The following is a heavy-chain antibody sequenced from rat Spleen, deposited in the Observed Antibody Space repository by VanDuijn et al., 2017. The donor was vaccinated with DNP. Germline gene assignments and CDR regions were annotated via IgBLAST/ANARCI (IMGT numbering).Heavy chain of an antibody. D-gene: IGHD1-1*01. CDR1: GFTFSDYY. CDR2: ISYEGSST. CDR3: ARGVYYYSATYWYFDF. J-gene: IGHJ1*01. V-gene: IGHV5-22*01. Sequence: EVQLVESGGGLVQPGGSLKLSCAASGFTFSDYYMAWVRQAPTKGLEWVASISYEGSSTFYPDSVKGRFTISRDNAKTTLYLQMNSLRSEATATYYCARGVYYYSATYWYFDFWGPGTMVTVSS.